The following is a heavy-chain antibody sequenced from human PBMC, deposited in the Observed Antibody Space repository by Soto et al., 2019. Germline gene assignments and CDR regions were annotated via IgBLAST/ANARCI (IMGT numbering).Heavy chain of an antibody. CDR1: GYTFTSYA. CDR3: ASLYGPYYDFWSGYYYFDY. D-gene: IGHD3-3*01. Sequence: ASVKVSCKASGYTFTSYAMNWVRQAPGQGLEWMGWINTNTGNPTYAQVFTGRFVFSVDTSGSTAYLQISSLKAEDTAVYYCASLYGPYYDFWSGYYYFDYWGQGTLVTVSS. CDR2: INTNTGNP. J-gene: IGHJ4*02. V-gene: IGHV7-4-1*02.